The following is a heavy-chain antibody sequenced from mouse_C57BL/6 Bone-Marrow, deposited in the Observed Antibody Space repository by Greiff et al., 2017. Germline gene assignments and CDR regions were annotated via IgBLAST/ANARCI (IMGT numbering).Heavy chain of an antibody. Sequence: EVQLQQSGPVLVKPGASVKMSCKASGYTFTDYYMNWVKQSHGKSLEWIGVINPYNGGTSYNQKFKGKATLTVDKSSSTAYMGLNSLTSEDSAVYYCAGGSGPYGNYAMDYWGQGTSVTVSS. CDR3: AGGSGPYGNYAMDY. V-gene: IGHV1-19*01. J-gene: IGHJ4*01. CDR1: GYTFTDYY. CDR2: INPYNGGT. D-gene: IGHD1-1*01.